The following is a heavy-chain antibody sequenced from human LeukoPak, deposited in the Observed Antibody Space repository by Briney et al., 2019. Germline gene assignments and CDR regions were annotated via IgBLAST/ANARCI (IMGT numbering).Heavy chain of an antibody. D-gene: IGHD6-19*01. J-gene: IGHJ3*02. Sequence: ASVKVSCKASGYTFTSYYMHWVRQAPGQGLEWMGIINPSGGSASYAQKFQGRVTMTRDTSTSTVYMELSSLRSEDTAVYYCARDRVAGTRAFDIWGQETMVTVSS. V-gene: IGHV1-46*01. CDR3: ARDRVAGTRAFDI. CDR2: INPSGGSA. CDR1: GYTFTSYY.